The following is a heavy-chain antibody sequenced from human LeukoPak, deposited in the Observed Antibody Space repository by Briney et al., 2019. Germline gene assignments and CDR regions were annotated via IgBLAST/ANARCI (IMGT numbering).Heavy chain of an antibody. V-gene: IGHV3-64D*09. CDR2: ITANGDSS. Sequence: GGSLRLSCSASGFTFSNFNMAWVRQAPGKGLEYVSSITANGDSSYYAASVKGKFTISRDNSKNTLSLQMTSLRPEDTAMYYCIKGRFLTGLDYWGQGSLVTVSS. CDR3: IKGRFLTGLDY. CDR1: GFTFSNFN. J-gene: IGHJ4*02. D-gene: IGHD3-9*01.